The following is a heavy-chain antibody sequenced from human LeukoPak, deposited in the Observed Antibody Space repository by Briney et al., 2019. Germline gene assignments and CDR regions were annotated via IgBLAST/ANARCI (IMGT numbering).Heavy chain of an antibody. J-gene: IGHJ3*02. CDR1: GFTFSSYS. V-gene: IGHV3-21*01. CDR3: ARAGREVVTAAFDI. D-gene: IGHD2-21*02. CDR2: ISSSSSYI. Sequence: GGSLRLSCAASGFTFSSYSMNWVRQAPGKGLEWVSSISSSSSYIYYADSVKGRFTISRDNAKNSLYLQMNSLRAEDTAVYYCARAGREVVTAAFDIWGQGTMVTVSS.